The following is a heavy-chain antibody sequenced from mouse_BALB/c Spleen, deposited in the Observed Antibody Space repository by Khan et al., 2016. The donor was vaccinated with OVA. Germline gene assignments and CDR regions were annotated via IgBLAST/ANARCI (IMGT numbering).Heavy chain of an antibody. Sequence: QVQLQQPGAELVKPGASVKMSCKASGYTFSSYWIHWVKQRPGQGLEWIGVIDPSDSYSTHSLSFKGKATLTVDTSSSTAYMQLSSLTSEDSAVYYWTRVPYYGATYVYFDVWGAGTTVTVSS. J-gene: IGHJ1*01. D-gene: IGHD1-1*02. CDR1: GYTFSSYW. CDR2: IDPSDSYS. V-gene: IGHV1S127*01. CDR3: TRVPYYGATYVYFDV.